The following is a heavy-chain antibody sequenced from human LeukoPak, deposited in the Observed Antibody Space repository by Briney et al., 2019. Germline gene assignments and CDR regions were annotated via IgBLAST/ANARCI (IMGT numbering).Heavy chain of an antibody. CDR1: GFTVSSNY. CDR3: ASPADYYDSSGPPRRRAYFDL. V-gene: IGHV3-66*01. D-gene: IGHD3-22*01. J-gene: IGHJ2*01. Sequence: PGGSLRLSCAASGFTVSSNYISWVRQAPGKGLEWVSVIYSGGSTYYADTVKGRFTISRDNSKNTLYLQMNSLRAEDTAVYYCASPADYYDSSGPPRRRAYFDLWGRGTLVTVSS. CDR2: IYSGGST.